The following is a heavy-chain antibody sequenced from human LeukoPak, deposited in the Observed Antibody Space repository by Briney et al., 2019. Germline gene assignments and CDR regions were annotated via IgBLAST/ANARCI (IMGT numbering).Heavy chain of an antibody. V-gene: IGHV4-4*07. D-gene: IGHD4-17*01. Sequence: SETLSLTCTVSGGSISSSYYWSWIRQPAGKGLEWIGRIYTSGSTNYNPSLKSRVTMSVDTSKNQFSLKLSSVTAADTAVYYCARDRTGRGDYGYWFDPWGQGTLVTVSS. CDR2: IYTSGST. CDR1: GGSISSSYY. J-gene: IGHJ5*02. CDR3: ARDRTGRGDYGYWFDP.